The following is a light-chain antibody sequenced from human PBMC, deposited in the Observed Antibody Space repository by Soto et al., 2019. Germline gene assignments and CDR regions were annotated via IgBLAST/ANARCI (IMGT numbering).Light chain of an antibody. J-gene: IGKJ1*01. V-gene: IGKV3-20*01. CDR2: GAS. CDR3: QQYGSFPWT. Sequence: EIVLTQSPGTLSLSPGERATLSCRASQSVSSGYLAWYQQKPGQAPRLLIYGASSRATGTPDRFSGSGSGTDFTLTISRLEPEDFAVYYCQQYGSFPWTFGQGTKVDIK. CDR1: QSVSSGY.